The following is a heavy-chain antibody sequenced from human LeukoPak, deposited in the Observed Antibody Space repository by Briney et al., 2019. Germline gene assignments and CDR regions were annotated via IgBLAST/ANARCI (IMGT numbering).Heavy chain of an antibody. CDR3: ARDRGSAGGFDY. CDR2: IYYSGTT. V-gene: IGHV4-59*01. CDR1: GDSISPYY. J-gene: IGHJ4*02. Sequence: SETLSLTRSVSGDSISPYYWSWIRQPPGKGLEWIGYIYYSGTTNYNPSLKSRVTISVDTSKNQFSLKLSSVTAADTAVYYCARDRGSAGGFDYWGQGTPVTVSS. D-gene: IGHD2-15*01.